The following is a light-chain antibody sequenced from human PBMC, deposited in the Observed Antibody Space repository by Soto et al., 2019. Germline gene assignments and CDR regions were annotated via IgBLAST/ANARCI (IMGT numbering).Light chain of an antibody. CDR2: GAS. Sequence: EIVMTQSPATLSVSPGEGVTLSCRASQNIGGDLAWCQHKAGQVPRLLIHGASTRATGIPARFSGSGSGTEFTLTINSLQSEDSAVYYCHHYNIWPPYTFGQGTKLEIK. CDR3: HHYNIWPPYT. V-gene: IGKV3D-15*01. J-gene: IGKJ2*01. CDR1: QNIGGD.